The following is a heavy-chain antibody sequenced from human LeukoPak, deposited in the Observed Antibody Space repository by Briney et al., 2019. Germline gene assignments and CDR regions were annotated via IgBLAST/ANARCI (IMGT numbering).Heavy chain of an antibody. D-gene: IGHD3-22*01. Sequence: SETLSLTCTVSGGSISSSSYYWGWIRQPPGKGLEWIGSIYYRGSTYYNPSLKSRVTISVDTSKNQFSLKLSSVTAADTAVYYCARAGSRYYYDSSGQFDYWGQGTLVTVSS. CDR2: IYYRGST. V-gene: IGHV4-39*07. J-gene: IGHJ4*02. CDR3: ARAGSRYYYDSSGQFDY. CDR1: GGSISSSSYY.